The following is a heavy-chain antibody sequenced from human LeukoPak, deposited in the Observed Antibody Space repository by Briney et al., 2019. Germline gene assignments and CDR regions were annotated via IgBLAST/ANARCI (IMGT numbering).Heavy chain of an antibody. V-gene: IGHV1-69*13. CDR2: IIPIFGTA. D-gene: IGHD2-21*02. J-gene: IGHJ6*02. CDR1: GGTFSSYA. CDR3: ARDLGTSGVTDYYYYGMDV. Sequence: SVKVSCKASGGTFSSYAISWVRQAPGQGLEWMGGIIPIFGTANYAQKSQGRVTITADESTSTAYMELSSLRSEDTAVYYCARDLGTSGVTDYYYYGMDVWGQGTTVTVSS.